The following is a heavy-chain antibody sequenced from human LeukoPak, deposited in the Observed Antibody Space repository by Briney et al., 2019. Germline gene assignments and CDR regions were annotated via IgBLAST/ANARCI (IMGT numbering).Heavy chain of an antibody. D-gene: IGHD6-19*01. CDR2: LKPDGSEN. V-gene: IGHV3-7*05. J-gene: IGHJ4*02. Sequence: GGSLRLSCATSGFTFSNYWVTWVRQAPGKGLEWVANLKPDGSENSYVDSVRGRFTISRDNAKNSLYLQMNSLRAEDTAVYYCAGWGHSSGWYWIDFWGQGTLVSVSS. CDR3: AGWGHSSGWYWIDF. CDR1: GFTFSNYW.